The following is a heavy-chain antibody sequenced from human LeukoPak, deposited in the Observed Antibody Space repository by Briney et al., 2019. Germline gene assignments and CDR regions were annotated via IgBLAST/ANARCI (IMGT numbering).Heavy chain of an antibody. D-gene: IGHD6-19*01. CDR3: AKDKAVAADQLLDY. CDR2: ISGSGGST. CDR1: GFTFSSYG. J-gene: IGHJ4*02. Sequence: RSGGSLRLSCAASGFTFSSYGMSWVRQAPGKGLEWVSAISGSGGSTYYADSVKGRFTISRDNSKNTLYLQMNSLRAEDTAVYYCAKDKAVAADQLLDYWGQGTLVTVSS. V-gene: IGHV3-23*01.